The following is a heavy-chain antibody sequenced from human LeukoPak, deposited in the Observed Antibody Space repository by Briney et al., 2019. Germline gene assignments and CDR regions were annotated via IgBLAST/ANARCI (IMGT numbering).Heavy chain of an antibody. CDR2: IYTSGST. Sequence: PSETLSLTCTVSGGSISSYYWSWIRQPAGKGLGWIGRIYTSGSTNYNPSLKSRVTMSVDTSKNQFSLNLNSVTAADTAVYYCARGHPSNYVMDVWGQGTTVTVSS. CDR1: GGSISSYY. V-gene: IGHV4-4*07. J-gene: IGHJ6*02. CDR3: ARGHPSNYVMDV.